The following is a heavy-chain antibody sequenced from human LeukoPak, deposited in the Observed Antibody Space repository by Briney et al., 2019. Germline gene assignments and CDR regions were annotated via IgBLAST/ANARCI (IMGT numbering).Heavy chain of an antibody. CDR2: ISYDGSNK. J-gene: IGHJ5*02. CDR1: GFTFSSYA. Sequence: PGGSLRLSCAASGFTFSSYAMHWVRQAPGKGLEWVAVISYDGSNKYYADSVKGRFTISRDNSENTLYLQMNGLRVEDTAVYYCARDWGSSGWYNWFDPWGQGTLVTVSS. V-gene: IGHV3-30-3*01. D-gene: IGHD3-16*01. CDR3: ARDWGSSGWYNWFDP.